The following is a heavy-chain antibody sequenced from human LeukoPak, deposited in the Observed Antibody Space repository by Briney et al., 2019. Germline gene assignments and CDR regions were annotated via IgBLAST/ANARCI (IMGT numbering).Heavy chain of an antibody. CDR1: GGSISSSNW. CDR3: ARLGSTGVTYSGNRDYFT. D-gene: IGHD1-26*01. Sequence: SGTLSLTCAVSGGSISSSNWWSWVRQPPGKGLEWIGGVYPSGNTNYNPSLKSRVTISVDKSKNWFSLNLNSVTAADTAVYYCARLGSTGVTYSGNRDYFTWGQGTVLSVSS. J-gene: IGHJ5*02. CDR2: VYPSGNT. V-gene: IGHV4-4*02.